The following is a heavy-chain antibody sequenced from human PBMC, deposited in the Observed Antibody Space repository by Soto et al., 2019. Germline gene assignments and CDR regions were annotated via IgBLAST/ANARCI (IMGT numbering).Heavy chain of an antibody. CDR3: AASYDTGFDP. CDR1: GYPFIKYG. Sequence: QLQLVQSAAEVKKPGASVRVSCKAYGYPFIKYGISWIRQAPQQGLEWMGWIKVDSGYTNYAQKFQRRVTMTADTSSDTAFMQLRSLRLDDTAVYFCAASYDTGFDPWGQGPLVSVSS. D-gene: IGHD3-9*01. CDR2: IKVDSGYT. J-gene: IGHJ5*02. V-gene: IGHV1-18*04.